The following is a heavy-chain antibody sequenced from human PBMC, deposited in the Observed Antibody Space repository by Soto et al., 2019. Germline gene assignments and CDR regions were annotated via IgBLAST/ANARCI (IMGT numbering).Heavy chain of an antibody. Sequence: SVKISCKASGGTFSSYAISWVRQAPGQGLEWMGGIIPIFGTANYAQKFQGRVTITADEYTSTAYMELSSLRSEDTAVYYCAIGTMVRGVISWFEPWGKGTLVTVSS. V-gene: IGHV1-69*13. D-gene: IGHD3-10*01. CDR3: AIGTMVRGVISWFEP. CDR2: IIPIFGTA. CDR1: GGTFSSYA. J-gene: IGHJ5*02.